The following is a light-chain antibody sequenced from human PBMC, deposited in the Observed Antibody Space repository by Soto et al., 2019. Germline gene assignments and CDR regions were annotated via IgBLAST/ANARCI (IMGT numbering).Light chain of an antibody. CDR2: GAS. CDR3: HQYNNWPYT. CDR1: QSVRSN. V-gene: IGKV3-15*01. J-gene: IGKJ2*01. Sequence: EIVMTKSQATLSVSPGERATLSCRASQSVRSNLAGNQQKHGQAPRLLIYGASIRATGIPAGFRGRGSGTKFSLTISSLQSEDFAVYYCHQYNNWPYTFGQGTKVDIK.